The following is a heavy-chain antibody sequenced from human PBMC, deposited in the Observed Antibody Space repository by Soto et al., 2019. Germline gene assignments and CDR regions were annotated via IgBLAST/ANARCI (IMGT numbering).Heavy chain of an antibody. D-gene: IGHD6-19*01. CDR1: GFSLSNARMG. CDR2: IFSNDEK. J-gene: IGHJ4*02. V-gene: IGHV2-26*01. Sequence: ESGPTLVNPTQTLTLTCTVSGFSLSNARMGVSWIRQPPGKALEWLAHIFSNDEKSYSTSLKSRLTISKDTSKSQVVLTMTNMDPVDTATYYCARMRPQWLPYPHGFDYWGQGTLVTVSS. CDR3: ARMRPQWLPYPHGFDY.